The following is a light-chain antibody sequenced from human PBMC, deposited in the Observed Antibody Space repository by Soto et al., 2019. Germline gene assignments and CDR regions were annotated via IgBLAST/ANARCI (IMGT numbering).Light chain of an antibody. V-gene: IGLV2-23*02. CDR2: EVS. J-gene: IGLJ2*01. Sequence: QSALTQPASVSGSPGQSITISCTGTSSDVGSYNLVSLYQQHPGKAPKLMIYEVSKWPSGVSNRFSGSKSGNTASLTISGLQAEDEADYYCCSYAGSRIVFGGGTKLTVL. CDR1: SSDVGSYNL. CDR3: CSYAGSRIV.